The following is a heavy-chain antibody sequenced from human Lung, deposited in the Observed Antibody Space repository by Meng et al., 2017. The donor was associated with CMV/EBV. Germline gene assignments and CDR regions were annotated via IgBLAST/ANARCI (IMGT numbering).Heavy chain of an antibody. J-gene: IGHJ6*02. CDR2: INPNSGGT. CDR1: GYTFTGYY. CDR3: AGGLYDFWSGYYYYGMEV. Sequence: ASXXVSXKASGYTFTGYYMHWVRQAPGQGLEWMGWINPNSGGTNYAQKFQGRVTMTRDTSISTAYMELSRLRSDDTAVYYCAGGLYDFWSGYYYYGMEVWXQGNXVTVSS. V-gene: IGHV1-2*02. D-gene: IGHD3-3*01.